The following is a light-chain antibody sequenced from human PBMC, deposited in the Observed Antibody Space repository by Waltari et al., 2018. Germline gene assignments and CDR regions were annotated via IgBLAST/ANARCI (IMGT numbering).Light chain of an antibody. V-gene: IGKV3-20*01. CDR3: QKYDFLPAT. CDR1: QGVGKY. J-gene: IGKJ1*01. CDR2: PTS. Sequence: EIVLTQSPGTLSLSPGERATLSCRASQGVGKYLAWYQQRPGQAPRLHLYPTSIRATGIPDRFSGSGYGTDFSLTISRLEPEDFAVYYCQKYDFLPATFGQGTTVEIK.